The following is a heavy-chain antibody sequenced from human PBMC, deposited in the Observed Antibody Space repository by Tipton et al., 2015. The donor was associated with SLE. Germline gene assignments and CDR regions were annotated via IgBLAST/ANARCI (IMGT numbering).Heavy chain of an antibody. D-gene: IGHD2-21*01. Sequence: SLRLSCAASGFTFSSYAMHWVRQAPGKGLEWVAVISYDGSNKYYADSVKGRFTISRDNSKNTLYLQMNSLRAEDTAVYYCTSSREYCGGDCYNPWGQGTLVTVSS. CDR1: GFTFSSYA. CDR2: ISYDGSNK. J-gene: IGHJ5*02. CDR3: TSSREYCGGDCYNP. V-gene: IGHV3-30*04.